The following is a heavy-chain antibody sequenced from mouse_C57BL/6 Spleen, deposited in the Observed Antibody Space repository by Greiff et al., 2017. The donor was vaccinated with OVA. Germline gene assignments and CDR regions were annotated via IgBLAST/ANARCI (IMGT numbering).Heavy chain of an antibody. CDR1: GYTFTDYT. CDR2: INPSDGST. Sequence: QVQLQQSDAELVKPGASVKLSCKVSGYTFTDYTIHWMKQRPEQGLEWIGYINPSDGSTKYNEKFKGKATLTADKSSSTAYMQLNSLTSEDSAVYFCARRAADLLWLRHGAMDCWGQGTSVTVSS. V-gene: IGHV1-78*01. J-gene: IGHJ4*01. CDR3: ARRAADLLWLRHGAMDC. D-gene: IGHD2-2*01.